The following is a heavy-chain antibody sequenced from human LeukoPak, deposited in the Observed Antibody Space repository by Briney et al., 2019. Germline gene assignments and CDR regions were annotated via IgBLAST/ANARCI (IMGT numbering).Heavy chain of an antibody. D-gene: IGHD2-2*01. Sequence: ASVKVSCKASGYTFTGYYMHWVRQAPGQGLEWMGWINPNSGGTNYAQKFQGWVTMTRDTSISTAYMELSRLRSDDTAVYYCAREYCSSTSCYAVAFDIWGQGTMVAGSS. J-gene: IGHJ3*02. CDR3: AREYCSSTSCYAVAFDI. CDR1: GYTFTGYY. CDR2: INPNSGGT. V-gene: IGHV1-2*04.